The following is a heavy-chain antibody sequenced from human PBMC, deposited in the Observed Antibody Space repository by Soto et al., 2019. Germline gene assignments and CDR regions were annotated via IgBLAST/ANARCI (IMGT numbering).Heavy chain of an antibody. CDR2: ITASSATI. CDR3: ARDNGMAGSFDP. J-gene: IGHJ5*02. V-gene: IGHV3-48*02. CDR1: GFTFSAYS. D-gene: IGHD2-8*01. Sequence: GGSLRLSCAASGFTFSAYSMNWVRQAPGKGLEWVSYITASSATIYYADSVKGRFTISRDNAKNSLYLQMNSLRDEDTAVYYCARDNGMAGSFDPWGQGTLVTVSS.